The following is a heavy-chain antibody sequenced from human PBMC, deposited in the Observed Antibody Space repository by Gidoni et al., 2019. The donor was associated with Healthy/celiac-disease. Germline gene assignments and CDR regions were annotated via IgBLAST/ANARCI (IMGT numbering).Heavy chain of an antibody. D-gene: IGHD3-10*01. J-gene: IGHJ4*02. Sequence: EVQLVESGGGLVQPGGSLSLSCAASVFSFSSYSMNWVRQPPGKGLEWVSYISSSSSTIYYADSVKGRFTISRDNAKNPLYLQMNSLRDEDTAVYYCARVVRRWFFELSGWGQGTLVTVSS. CDR3: ARVVRRWFFELSG. CDR1: VFSFSSYS. V-gene: IGHV3-48*02. CDR2: ISSSSSTI.